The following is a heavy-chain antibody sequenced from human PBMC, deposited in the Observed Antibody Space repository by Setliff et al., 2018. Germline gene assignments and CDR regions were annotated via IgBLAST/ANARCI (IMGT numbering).Heavy chain of an antibody. V-gene: IGHV4-39*01. J-gene: IGHJ5*02. CDR3: ARHGRFYDFTDYFPNWFDP. D-gene: IGHD3-22*01. CDR2: IYFTGNT. CDR1: GGSVRTSSYY. Sequence: PSETLSLTCTVSGGSVRTSSYYWGWIRQSPGKGLEWIGSIYFTGNTYYSPSLKSRVTISADTSKNQFSLKLTSLTATDTAIYYCARHGRFYDFTDYFPNWFDPWGQDTLVTVSS.